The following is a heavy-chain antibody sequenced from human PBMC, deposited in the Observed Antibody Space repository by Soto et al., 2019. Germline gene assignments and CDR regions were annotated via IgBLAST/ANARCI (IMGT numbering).Heavy chain of an antibody. Sequence: QVQLVQSGAEVKKPGASVKVSCKASGYTFTSYDINWVRQATGQGLEWMGWMNPNSGNTGYAQKFQGRVTMTRNTSITTAYMGLGRLRSEDTAVYYCARGCYYGSGSPSDPGGQGPLVTVSS. J-gene: IGHJ5*02. D-gene: IGHD3-10*01. CDR2: MNPNSGNT. CDR3: ARGCYYGSGSPSDP. V-gene: IGHV1-8*01. CDR1: GYTFTSYD.